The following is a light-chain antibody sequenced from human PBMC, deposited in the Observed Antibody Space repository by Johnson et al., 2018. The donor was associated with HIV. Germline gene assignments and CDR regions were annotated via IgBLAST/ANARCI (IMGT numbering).Light chain of an antibody. CDR2: ENN. CDR3: GTWDSSLSAGV. Sequence: QSALTQPPSVSAAPGQKVTISCSGSSSNIGNNYVSWYQQLPGTAPKLLIYENNKRPSGIPDRFSGSKSGTSATLGITGLQTGDEADYYCGTWDSSLSAGVFCTAPQVTVL. J-gene: IGLJ1*01. CDR1: SSNIGNNY. V-gene: IGLV1-51*02.